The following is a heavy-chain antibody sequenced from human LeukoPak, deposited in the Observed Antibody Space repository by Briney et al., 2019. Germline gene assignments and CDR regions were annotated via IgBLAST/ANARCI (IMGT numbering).Heavy chain of an antibody. D-gene: IGHD3-3*01. Sequence: GASVKVSCKASGYTFTGCYMHWVRQAPGQGLEWMGWINPNSGGTNYAQKFQGRVTMTRDTSISTAYMELSRLRSDDTAVYYCARAMTLRFLEWPIWGQGTMVTVSS. J-gene: IGHJ3*02. CDR2: INPNSGGT. V-gene: IGHV1-2*02. CDR3: ARAMTLRFLEWPI. CDR1: GYTFTGCY.